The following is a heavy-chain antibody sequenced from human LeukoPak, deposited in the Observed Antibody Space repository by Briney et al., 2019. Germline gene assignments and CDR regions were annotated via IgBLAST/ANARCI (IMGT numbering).Heavy chain of an antibody. CDR2: ISGSGGST. CDR3: ARDPSHYYDSSGNYYFDY. J-gene: IGHJ4*02. D-gene: IGHD3-22*01. CDR1: GFTFSSYA. Sequence: GGSLRLSCAASGFTFSSYAMSWVRQAPGKGLEWVSAISGSGGSTYYADSVKGRFTISRDNSKNTLYLQMNSLRAEDTAVYYCARDPSHYYDSSGNYYFDYWGQGTLVTVSS. V-gene: IGHV3-23*01.